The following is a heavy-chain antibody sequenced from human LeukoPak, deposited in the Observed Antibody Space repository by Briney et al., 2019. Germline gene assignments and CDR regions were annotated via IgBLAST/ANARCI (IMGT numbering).Heavy chain of an antibody. CDR1: GYTFTSYG. J-gene: IGHJ6*02. D-gene: IGHD3-9*01. Sequence: ASVKVSCKASGYTFTSYGISWVRQAPGQGLEWMGWISAYNGNTNYAQKLQGRVTMTTDTSTSTAYMELRSLRSDDTAVYYCARIPRVLRYFENYYYGMDVWGQGTTVTVSS. V-gene: IGHV1-18*01. CDR2: ISAYNGNT. CDR3: ARIPRVLRYFENYYYGMDV.